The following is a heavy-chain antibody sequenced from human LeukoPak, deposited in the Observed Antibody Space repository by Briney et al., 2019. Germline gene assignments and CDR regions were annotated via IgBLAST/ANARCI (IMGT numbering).Heavy chain of an antibody. D-gene: IGHD2-15*01. V-gene: IGHV3-21*06. Sequence: GGSLRLSCTASGFSFSTYAMTWVRKAPGKGLEWISSMSSGSRYIYYADSVRGRFTTSRDNTKNSLYLLMNNLRAEDTAIYYCARDRPTGASRVFVVQWGQGTPVTVSS. CDR3: ARDRPTGASRVFVVQ. CDR1: GFSFSTYA. J-gene: IGHJ4*02. CDR2: MSSGSRYI.